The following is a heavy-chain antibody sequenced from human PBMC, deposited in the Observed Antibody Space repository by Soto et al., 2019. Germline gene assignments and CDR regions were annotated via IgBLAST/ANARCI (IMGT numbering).Heavy chain of an antibody. D-gene: IGHD6-13*01. Sequence: QVQLQESGPGLVKPSETLSLTCTVCGGSISPYYWSWIPQSAGKGLQCIGYIHYSGRTNHNPYLTSRVTISVDTSQKQFSLSLSSVTAADTAVYYCARGKEAAAGPGKFDYWGQGTLVTVSS. J-gene: IGHJ4*02. CDR1: GGSISPYY. CDR2: IHYSGRT. CDR3: ARGKEAAAGPGKFDY. V-gene: IGHV4-59*01.